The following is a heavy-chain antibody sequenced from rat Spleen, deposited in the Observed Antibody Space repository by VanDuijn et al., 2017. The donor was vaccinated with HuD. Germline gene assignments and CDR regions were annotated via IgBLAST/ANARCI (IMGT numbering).Heavy chain of an antibody. Sequence: EVHLVESGGGLVQPGRSLKLSCAASGFPFSDHYMAWVRQAPTKGLEWVASISYDGDNTYYRDSVKGRFTISRDNAKSTLYLQMDSRRSEDTATYYCARQGYSSYMAYWYFDFWGPGTMVTVSS. V-gene: IGHV5-25*01. CDR2: ISYDGDNT. CDR3: ARQGYSSYMAYWYFDF. D-gene: IGHD1-2*01. CDR1: GFPFSDHY. J-gene: IGHJ1*01.